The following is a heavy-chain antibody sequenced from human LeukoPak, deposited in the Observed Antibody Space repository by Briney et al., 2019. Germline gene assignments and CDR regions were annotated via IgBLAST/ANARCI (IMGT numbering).Heavy chain of an antibody. D-gene: IGHD6-13*01. V-gene: IGHV4-59*08. CDR3: ASRGGSSGYFDY. J-gene: IGHJ4*02. CDR2: IYYSGGS. CDR1: GGSISTYY. Sequence: PSETLSLTCTVSGGSISTYYWSWIPQPPGKGLEWIGYIYYSGGSNYNPSLKSRVTISVDTSKSQFSLKLSSVTAADTAVYYCASRGGSSGYFDYWGQGTLVAVS.